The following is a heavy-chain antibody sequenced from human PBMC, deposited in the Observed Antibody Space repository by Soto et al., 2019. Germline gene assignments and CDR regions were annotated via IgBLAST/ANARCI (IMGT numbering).Heavy chain of an antibody. J-gene: IGHJ4*02. CDR2: ISGSGGST. V-gene: IGHV3-23*01. CDR3: AKASGYTTVTNLAY. D-gene: IGHD4-17*01. Sequence: GGSLRLSCAASGFTFNSYAMTWVRQAPGKGLEWVSVISGSGGSTNYADSVKGRFTISRDNSKNTLYLQMNSLRAEDTAVYYCAKASGYTTVTNLAYWGQGTLVTVSS. CDR1: GFTFNSYA.